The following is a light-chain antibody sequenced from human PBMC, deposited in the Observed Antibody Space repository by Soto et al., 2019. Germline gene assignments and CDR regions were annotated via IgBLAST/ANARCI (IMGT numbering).Light chain of an antibody. Sequence: IQMTQSPSSLSASVGDRVTITCRASQGISSYLAWYQQKPGKAPKLLIYAASTLQSGVPSRFSGSGSGTDFTLTISCLQSEDFATYYCQQYYSYPRTFGPGTKVDIK. CDR1: QGISSY. CDR2: AAS. V-gene: IGKV1-8*01. J-gene: IGKJ3*01. CDR3: QQYYSYPRT.